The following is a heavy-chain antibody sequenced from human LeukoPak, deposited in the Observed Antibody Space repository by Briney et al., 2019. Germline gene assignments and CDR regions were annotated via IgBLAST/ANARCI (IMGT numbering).Heavy chain of an antibody. CDR2: INSDGSST. J-gene: IGHJ3*02. Sequence: PGGSLRLSCAASGFTFSRYWMHWVRQAQGKGLVWVSRINSDGSSTSYADSVKGRFTIPRDNAKNTLYLQVNSLRAEDTAVYYCARGMYYYGSGSYYRVDSFDIWGQGTMVTVSS. CDR1: GFTFSRYW. V-gene: IGHV3-74*01. D-gene: IGHD3-10*01. CDR3: ARGMYYYGSGSYYRVDSFDI.